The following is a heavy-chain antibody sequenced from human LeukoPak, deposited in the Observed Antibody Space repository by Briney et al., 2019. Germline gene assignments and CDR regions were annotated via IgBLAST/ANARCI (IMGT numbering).Heavy chain of an antibody. J-gene: IGHJ4*02. Sequence: AASVKVSCKASGYTFTGYYMHWVRQAPGQGLEWMGWINPNGGGTNYAQKFQGRVTMTRDTSISTAYMELSRLRSDDTAVYYCARGACSSTSCFYFDYWGQGTLVTVSS. CDR3: ARGACSSTSCFYFDY. CDR1: GYTFTGYY. V-gene: IGHV1-2*02. CDR2: INPNGGGT. D-gene: IGHD2-2*01.